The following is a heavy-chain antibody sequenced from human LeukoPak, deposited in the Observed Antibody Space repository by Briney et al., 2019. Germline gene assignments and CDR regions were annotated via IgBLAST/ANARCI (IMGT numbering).Heavy chain of an antibody. V-gene: IGHV4-34*01. D-gene: IGHD3-10*01. CDR1: GGSFSGYY. J-gene: IGHJ6*03. CDR3: ARVEEGYGSGRRENYYYYYMDV. CDR2: INHSGST. Sequence: SETLSLTCAAYGGSFSGYYWSWIRQPPGKGLEWIGEINHSGSTNYNPSLKSRVTISVDTSKNQFSLKLSSVTAADTAVYYCARVEEGYGSGRRENYYYYYMDVWGKGTTVTISS.